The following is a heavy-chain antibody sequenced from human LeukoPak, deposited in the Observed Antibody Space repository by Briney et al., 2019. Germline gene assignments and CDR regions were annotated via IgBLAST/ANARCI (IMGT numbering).Heavy chain of an antibody. CDR2: INPNSGGT. Sequence: GASVKVSCKASGYTFTGYYMHWVRQAPGQGLEWMGWINPNSGGTNYAQKFQGRVTMTRDTSISTAYMELSRLRSDDTAVYYCARYLVDTAMVTEDYWGQGTLVTVSS. D-gene: IGHD5-18*01. CDR1: GYTFTGYY. J-gene: IGHJ4*02. CDR3: ARYLVDTAMVTEDY. V-gene: IGHV1-2*02.